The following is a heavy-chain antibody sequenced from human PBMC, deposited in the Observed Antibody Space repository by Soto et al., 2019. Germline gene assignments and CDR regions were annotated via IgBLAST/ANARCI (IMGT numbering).Heavy chain of an antibody. D-gene: IGHD2-21*02. CDR2: IYHSGST. Sequence: SETLSLTCTVSGGSISSNYWSWIRQPPGKGLEWIGYIYHSGSTYYNPSLKSRVTISVDRSKNQFSLKLSSVTAADTAVYYCAREARDFKNRGAFDIWGQGTMVTVSS. J-gene: IGHJ3*02. CDR1: GGSISSNY. V-gene: IGHV4-30-2*01. CDR3: AREARDFKNRGAFDI.